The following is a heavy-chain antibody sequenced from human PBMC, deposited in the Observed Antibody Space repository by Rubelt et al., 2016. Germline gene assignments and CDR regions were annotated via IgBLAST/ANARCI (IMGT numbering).Heavy chain of an antibody. V-gene: IGHV4-4*07. CDR2: IYTSGST. J-gene: IGHJ3*02. D-gene: IGHD6-19*01. CDR3: ARDMGAVAASDAFDI. CDR1: GGSISSYY. Sequence: QVQLQESGPGLVKPSETLSLTCTVSGGSISSYYWSWIRQPAGKGLEWIGRIYTSGSTNYNPSLKSRVTISVDTSKNQFALKLSSVTAADTAVYYCARDMGAVAASDAFDIWGQGTMVTVSS.